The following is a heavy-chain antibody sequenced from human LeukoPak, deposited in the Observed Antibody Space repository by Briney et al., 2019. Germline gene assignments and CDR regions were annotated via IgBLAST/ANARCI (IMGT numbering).Heavy chain of an antibody. D-gene: IGHD3-22*01. CDR1: GVSISSGDYY. CDR3: AGPYYYDSRIDP. Sequence: SETLSLTCTVSGVSISSGDYYWSWIRQPPGKGLEWVEYIYYSGSAYYNPSLKSRVTISVDTSKNQFSLKMSSVTAADTAVYYCAGPYYYDSRIDPWGQGTLVTVSS. V-gene: IGHV4-30-4*01. CDR2: IYYSGSA. J-gene: IGHJ5*02.